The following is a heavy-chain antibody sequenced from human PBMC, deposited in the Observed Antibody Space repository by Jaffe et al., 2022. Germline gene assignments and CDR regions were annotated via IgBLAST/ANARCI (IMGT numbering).Heavy chain of an antibody. J-gene: IGHJ4*02. Sequence: QVQLQQWGAGLLKPSETLSLTCAVYGGSFSGYYWSWIRQPPGKGLEWIGEINHSGSTNYNPSLKSRVTISVDTSKNQFSLKLSSVTAADTAVYYCARVLKNRHRPIAARPNVKVEFYFDYWGQGTLVTVSS. CDR2: INHSGST. V-gene: IGHV4-34*01. CDR3: ARVLKNRHRPIAARPNVKVEFYFDY. D-gene: IGHD6-6*01. CDR1: GGSFSGYY.